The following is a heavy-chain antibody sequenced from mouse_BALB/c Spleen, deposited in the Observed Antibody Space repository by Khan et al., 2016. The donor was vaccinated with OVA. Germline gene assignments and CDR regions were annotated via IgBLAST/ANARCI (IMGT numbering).Heavy chain of an antibody. J-gene: IGHJ2*01. V-gene: IGHV1-81*01. CDR1: GYTFTYYV. Sequence: QVQLQQSGPELVKPGASVKMSCKASGYTFTYYVITWVKQRTGQGLEWIGEIYPGSGNAYYNERFKGKATLTADKSSNTTHMQLSSLTSEDSAVYFCARGDGYYVYFDYWGQGTTLTVSS. CDR3: ARGDGYYVYFDY. CDR2: IYPGSGNA. D-gene: IGHD2-3*01.